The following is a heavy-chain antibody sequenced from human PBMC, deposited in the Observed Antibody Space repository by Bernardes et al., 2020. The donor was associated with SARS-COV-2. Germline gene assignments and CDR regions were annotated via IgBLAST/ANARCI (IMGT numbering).Heavy chain of an antibody. CDR1: GFTFSSYW. D-gene: IGHD6-19*01. CDR3: ATEYSSGLGYDY. Sequence: GSLRLSCAASGFTFSSYWMYWVRQAPGKGLVWVSRINSDGSNTNYADSVKGRFTISRDNTKNTLYLQMNSLRAEDTAVYYCATEYSSGLGYDYWGQGTLVTVSS. CDR2: INSDGSNT. J-gene: IGHJ4*02. V-gene: IGHV3-74*01.